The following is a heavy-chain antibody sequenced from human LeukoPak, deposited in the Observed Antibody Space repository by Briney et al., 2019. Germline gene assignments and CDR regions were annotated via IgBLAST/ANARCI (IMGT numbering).Heavy chain of an antibody. D-gene: IGHD1-26*01. CDR2: IWYDGSKK. V-gene: IGHV3-33*01. J-gene: IGHJ4*02. CDR3: ARGLALRDRWRKWEGFDY. Sequence: GGSLRLSCAASGFSFSSYGMHWVRQAPGKGLEWVAVIWYDGSKKCYADSVKGQFIISRDNSRNTLYLQMNSLRVEDTTVYYCARGLALRDRWRKWEGFDYWGQGTLVTVSS. CDR1: GFSFSSYG.